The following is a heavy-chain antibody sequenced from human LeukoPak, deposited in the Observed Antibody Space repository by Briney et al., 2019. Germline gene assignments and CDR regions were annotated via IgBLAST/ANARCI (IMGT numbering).Heavy chain of an antibody. D-gene: IGHD1-7*01. V-gene: IGHV3-30*18. Sequence: QPGGSLRLSCAASGFTFSSYGMHWVRQAPGKGLEWVAVISYDGSNKYYADSVKGRFTISRDNSKNTLYLQMNSLRAEDTAVYYCAKSPSNWNYQAQYFQHWGQGTLVTVSS. CDR2: ISYDGSNK. J-gene: IGHJ1*01. CDR3: AKSPSNWNYQAQYFQH. CDR1: GFTFSSYG.